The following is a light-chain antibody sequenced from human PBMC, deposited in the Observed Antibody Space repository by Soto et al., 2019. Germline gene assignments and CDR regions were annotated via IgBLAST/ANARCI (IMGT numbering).Light chain of an antibody. V-gene: IGLV2-14*01. CDR2: EVS. J-gene: IGLJ2*01. Sequence: QSALTQPASVSGSPGQSITISCTGSSSDVGGYNYVSWYQQHPGKAPKLMIYEVSNRPSGISNRFSGSKSVNTASLTLSGLQAEDEADYYCSSYTSSSTLVFVGGTKLNVL. CDR1: SSDVGGYNY. CDR3: SSYTSSSTLV.